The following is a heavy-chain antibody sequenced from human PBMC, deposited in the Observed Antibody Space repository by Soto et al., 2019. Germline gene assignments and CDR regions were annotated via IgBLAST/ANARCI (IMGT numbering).Heavy chain of an antibody. CDR2: ISYDGSNK. CDR3: ARGIYYYDSSPGYFDY. J-gene: IGHJ4*02. CDR1: GFTFISYA. Sequence: GGSLRVSCADSGFTFISYAMHWVRQAPGKGLEWVAVISYDGSNKYYADSVKGRFTISRDNSKNTLYLQMNSLRAEDTAVYYCARGIYYYDSSPGYFDYWGQGTLVTVSS. V-gene: IGHV3-30-3*01. D-gene: IGHD3-22*01.